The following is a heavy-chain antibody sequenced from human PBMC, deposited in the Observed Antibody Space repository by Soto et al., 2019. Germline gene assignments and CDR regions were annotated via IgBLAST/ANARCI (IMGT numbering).Heavy chain of an antibody. CDR1: GYTFTSYG. CDR3: AREVHGGYVSDFDY. D-gene: IGHD5-12*01. CDR2: ISAYNGNT. Sequence: QVQLVQSGAEVKKPGASVKVSCKASGYTFTSYGITWVRQAPGQGLEWMGWISAYNGNTIHAQKLQGRVTMTTDTFTSTAYMELRSRRSEDTAVYYCAREVHGGYVSDFDYWRQGTVVPVSS. J-gene: IGHJ4*02. V-gene: IGHV1-18*01.